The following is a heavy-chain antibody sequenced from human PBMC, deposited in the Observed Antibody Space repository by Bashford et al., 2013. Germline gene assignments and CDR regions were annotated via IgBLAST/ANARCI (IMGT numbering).Heavy chain of an antibody. V-gene: IGHV2-70*04. CDR3: ARIGAVAAGGPYFDY. J-gene: IGHJ4*02. CDR2: IDWDDDK. Sequence: SGPTLGETHTDLTLTCTFSGFSLSTSGMRVSWIRQPPGKALEWLARIDWDDDKFYSTSLKTRLTISKDTSKNQVVLTMTNMDPVDTATYYCARIGAVAAGGPYFDYWGQGTLVTVSS. D-gene: IGHD6-19*01. CDR1: GFSLSTSGMR.